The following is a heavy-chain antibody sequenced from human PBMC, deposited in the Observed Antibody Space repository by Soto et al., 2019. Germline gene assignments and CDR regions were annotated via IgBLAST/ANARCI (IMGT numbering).Heavy chain of an antibody. V-gene: IGHV1-46*01. CDR2: INPSGGST. D-gene: IGHD3-16*02. J-gene: IGHJ3*02. Sequence: ASVKVSCKASGYTFTSYYMHWVRQAPGQGLEWMGIINPSGGSTSYAQKFQGRVTMTRDTSISTAYMELSRLRSDDTAVYYCARELNLVYDYIWGSYRSHDAFDIWGQGTMVTVSS. CDR1: GYTFTSYY. CDR3: ARELNLVYDYIWGSYRSHDAFDI.